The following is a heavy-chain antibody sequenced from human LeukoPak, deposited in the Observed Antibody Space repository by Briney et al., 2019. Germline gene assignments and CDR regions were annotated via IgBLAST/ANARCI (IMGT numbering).Heavy chain of an antibody. J-gene: IGHJ4*02. CDR2: IRYDGSDE. V-gene: IGHV3-30*02. D-gene: IGHD6-13*01. Sequence: GGSLRLSCAASGFTFSSYSMNWVRQAPGKGLEWVAFIRYDGSDEYYADSVKGRFTISRDNSKNTLYLQMNSLRAEDTAVYYCARAISSSWFLLADYFDYWGQGTLVTVSS. CDR1: GFTFSSYS. CDR3: ARAISSSWFLLADYFDY.